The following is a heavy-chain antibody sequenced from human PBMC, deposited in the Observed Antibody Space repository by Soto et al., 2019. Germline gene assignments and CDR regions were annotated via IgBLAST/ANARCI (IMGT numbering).Heavy chain of an antibody. D-gene: IGHD1-26*01. Sequence: ASVKVSCKVSGYTFTELYIHWVRQAPGEGLEWMGGFDLENGETIYAQRFQGRVTMTGESSADTPYMELSSLRSEDTAVYYCAIEVRSTKQFDDCGQGTTVSASS. V-gene: IGHV1-24*01. CDR2: FDLENGET. CDR1: GYTFTELY. CDR3: AIEVRSTKQFDD. J-gene: IGHJ4*02.